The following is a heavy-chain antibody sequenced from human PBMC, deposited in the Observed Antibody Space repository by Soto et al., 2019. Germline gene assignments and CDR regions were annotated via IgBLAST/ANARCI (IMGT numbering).Heavy chain of an antibody. CDR3: ARDLVIAVAGTEDY. CDR2: ISSSSSTI. Sequence: EVQLVESGGGLVQPGGSLRLSCAASGFTFSSYSMNWVRQAPGKGLEWVSYISSSSSTIYYADSVKGRFTISRDNAKNSLYLQINSLRYEDTAVYYCARDLVIAVAGTEDYWGQGTLVTVSS. D-gene: IGHD6-19*01. J-gene: IGHJ4*02. V-gene: IGHV3-48*02. CDR1: GFTFSSYS.